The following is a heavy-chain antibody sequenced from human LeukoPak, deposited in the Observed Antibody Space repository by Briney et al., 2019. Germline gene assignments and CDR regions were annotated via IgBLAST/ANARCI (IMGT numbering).Heavy chain of an antibody. Sequence: SETLSLTCSVSRDSVSSNYYYWGWIRQPPGKGLEWIGTIYHSGTTYYNPSLKSRVTIFVDASNNQFSLRLTSVAAADTGVYYCAGRMGPGTVPHFDYWGRGALVIVSS. V-gene: IGHV4-39*01. CDR3: AGRMGPGTVPHFDY. CDR2: IYHSGTT. J-gene: IGHJ4*02. CDR1: RDSVSSNYYY. D-gene: IGHD3-10*01.